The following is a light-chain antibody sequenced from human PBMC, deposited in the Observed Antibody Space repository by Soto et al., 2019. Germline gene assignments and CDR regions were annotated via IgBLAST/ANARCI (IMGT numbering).Light chain of an antibody. Sequence: EMVMTQSPATLSVSPGERATLSCRASQSVSSNLAWYQQKPGQAPRLLIYATSSRATDIPDRFSGSGSGTNFTLTISRLEAEDFAVYYCHQYDKSPWTFGQGTKVDI. CDR1: QSVSSN. J-gene: IGKJ1*01. CDR3: HQYDKSPWT. V-gene: IGKV3-20*01. CDR2: ATS.